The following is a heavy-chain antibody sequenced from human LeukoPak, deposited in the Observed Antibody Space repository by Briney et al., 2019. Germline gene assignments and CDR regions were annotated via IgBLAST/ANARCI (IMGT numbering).Heavy chain of an antibody. CDR2: VYYTGSA. CDR1: GGSISTYY. Sequence: PSETLSLTCTISGGSISTYYWSWVRQPPGQGLQRIGYVYYTGSANYSPSLKNRATISVDTSKNRFSLKLTSVTTADSALYFCARIDGSGYDNRGYFDSWGQGILVTVSS. V-gene: IGHV4-59*01. D-gene: IGHD5-12*01. CDR3: ARIDGSGYDNRGYFDS. J-gene: IGHJ4*02.